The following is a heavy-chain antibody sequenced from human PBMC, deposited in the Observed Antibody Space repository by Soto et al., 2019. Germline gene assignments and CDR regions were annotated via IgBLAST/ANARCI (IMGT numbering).Heavy chain of an antibody. CDR2: IGNSGT. D-gene: IGHD6-19*01. CDR3: AKKGGWQVPGNWFDS. Sequence: EVQVLESGGGLVQPGGSLRLSCAASGFTVSNSAMNWVRQAPGKGLEWVSTIGNSGTYYADSVKGRFTISRDISNNTVDLQMPSLRAEDTAVYYCAKKGGWQVPGNWFDSWGQGTLVTVSS. V-gene: IGHV3-23*01. CDR1: GFTVSNSA. J-gene: IGHJ5*01.